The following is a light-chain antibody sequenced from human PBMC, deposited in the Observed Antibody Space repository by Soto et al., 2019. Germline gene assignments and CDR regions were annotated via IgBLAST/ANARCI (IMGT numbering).Light chain of an antibody. CDR3: SSYAGSNTYV. V-gene: IGLV2-8*01. CDR1: SSDVGGYNY. J-gene: IGLJ1*01. Sequence: QSALTQPPSASGSPGQSVTISCTGTSSDVGGYNYVSWYQHHPGKAPKIMIYEVSKRPSGVPDRFSGSKSGNTAFLTVSGLQAEDEADYYCSSYAGSNTYVFGTGTKLTVL. CDR2: EVS.